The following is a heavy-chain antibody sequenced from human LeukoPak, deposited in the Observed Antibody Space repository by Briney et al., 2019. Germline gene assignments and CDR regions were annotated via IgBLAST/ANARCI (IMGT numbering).Heavy chain of an antibody. D-gene: IGHD6-6*01. CDR3: ARDGIAARY. J-gene: IGHJ4*02. Sequence: TGGSLRLSCAASGFTFSDYYMSWIRQAPGKGLEWVSYISGSTRYTNYADSVKGRFTISRDNAKNSLYLQMNSLRAEDTAVYYCARDGIAARYWGQGTLVTVSS. V-gene: IGHV3-11*06. CDR1: GFTFSDYY. CDR2: ISGSTRYT.